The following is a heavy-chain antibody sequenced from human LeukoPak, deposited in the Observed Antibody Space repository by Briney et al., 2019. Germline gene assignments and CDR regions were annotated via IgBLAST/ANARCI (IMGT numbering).Heavy chain of an antibody. CDR3: ARDRSDGNYYMVV. CDR2: IYGGGST. D-gene: IGHD5-24*01. CDR1: GFTVSNKY. J-gene: IGHJ6*03. Sequence: GGSLRLSCAASGFTVSNKYMSWVRQAPGKGLEWVSVIYGGGSTSYADSVKGRFTISRDNSKNMLYLQMNSLRADDTAVYYCARDRSDGNYYMVVWGKGTTATVSS. V-gene: IGHV3-53*01.